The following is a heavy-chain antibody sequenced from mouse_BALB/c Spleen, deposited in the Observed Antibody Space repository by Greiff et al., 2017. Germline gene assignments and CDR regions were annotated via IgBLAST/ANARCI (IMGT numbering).Heavy chain of an antibody. CDR3: ARGGYGYPFDV. CDR1: GFSLTSYG. Sequence: VHLVESGPGLVAPSQSLSITCTVSGFSLTSYGVHWVRQPPGKGLEWLGVIWAGGSTNYNSALMSRLSISKDNSKSQVFLKMHSLQTDDTAMYYCARGGYGYPFDVWGAGTTVTVSS. D-gene: IGHD1-2*01. J-gene: IGHJ1*01. V-gene: IGHV2-9*02. CDR2: IWAGGST.